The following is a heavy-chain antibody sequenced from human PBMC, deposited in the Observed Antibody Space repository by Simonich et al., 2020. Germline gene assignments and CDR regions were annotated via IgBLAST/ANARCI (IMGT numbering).Heavy chain of an antibody. V-gene: IGHV4-34*01. J-gene: IGHJ4*02. D-gene: IGHD3-3*01. CDR1: GGSFSGYY. CDR2: INHSGIT. CDR3: ARRDRELILYFDY. Sequence: QVQLQQWGAGLLKPSETLSLTCAVYGGSFSGYYCSWIRQPPRKGLVWIGEINHSGITNYKSSLNSRATISVDKSKNQFSLKLSSVTAADTAIYYCARRDRELILYFDYWGQGNLVTVSS.